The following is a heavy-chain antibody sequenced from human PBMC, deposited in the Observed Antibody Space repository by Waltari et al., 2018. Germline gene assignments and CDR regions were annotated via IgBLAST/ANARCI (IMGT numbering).Heavy chain of an antibody. CDR3: AKTIAAAGRGAPFDY. V-gene: IGHV3-23*01. Sequence: EVQLLESGGGLVQPGGSLRLSCAASGFTFSSYAMRWVRQAPGKGLEWVSAISGSGGSTYYADSVKGRFTISRDNSKNTLYLQMNSLRAEDTAVYYCAKTIAAAGRGAPFDYWGQGTLVTVSS. CDR1: GFTFSSYA. J-gene: IGHJ4*02. CDR2: ISGSGGST. D-gene: IGHD6-13*01.